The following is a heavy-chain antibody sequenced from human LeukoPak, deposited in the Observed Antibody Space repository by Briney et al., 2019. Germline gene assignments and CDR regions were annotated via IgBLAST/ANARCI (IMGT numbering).Heavy chain of an antibody. CDR2: ISSSSSYI. CDR1: GFTFSSYN. V-gene: IGHV3-21*04. D-gene: IGHD5-24*01. CDR3: AKTRRWRVLADAFDI. Sequence: GGSLRLSCAASGFTFSSYNMNWVRQAPGKGLEWVSSISSSSSYIYYADSVKGRFTISRDNSKNTLYLQMNSLRAEDTAVYYCAKTRRWRVLADAFDIWGQGTMVTVSS. J-gene: IGHJ3*02.